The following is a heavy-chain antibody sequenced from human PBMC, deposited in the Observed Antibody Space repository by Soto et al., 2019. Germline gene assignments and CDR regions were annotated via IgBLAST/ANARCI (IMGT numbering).Heavy chain of an antibody. CDR3: AREFGRIAAAGGWFDP. Sequence: PSETLSLTCTVSGGSVSSGSYYWSWIRQPPGKGLEWIGYIYYSGSTNYNPSLKSRVTISVDTSKNQFSLKLSSVTAADTAVYYCAREFGRIAAAGGWFDPWGQGTRVTVSS. J-gene: IGHJ5*02. CDR2: IYYSGST. D-gene: IGHD6-13*01. V-gene: IGHV4-61*01. CDR1: GGSVSSGSYY.